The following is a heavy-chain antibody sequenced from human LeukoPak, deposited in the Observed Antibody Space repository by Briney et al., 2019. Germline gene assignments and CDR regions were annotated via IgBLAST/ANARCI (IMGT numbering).Heavy chain of an antibody. D-gene: IGHD3-22*01. Sequence: GGSLRLSCAASGFTFSSYGMHWVRQAPGKGLEWVSFTRYDGSNKYYADSVKGRFTISRDNSKNTLYLQMNSLRAEDTAVYYCARNYDRSGYVGAFDIWGQGTMVTVSS. CDR2: TRYDGSNK. CDR3: ARNYDRSGYVGAFDI. CDR1: GFTFSSYG. J-gene: IGHJ3*02. V-gene: IGHV3-30*02.